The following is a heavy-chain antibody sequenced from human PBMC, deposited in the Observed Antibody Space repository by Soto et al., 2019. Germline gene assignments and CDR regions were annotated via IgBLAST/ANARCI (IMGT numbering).Heavy chain of an antibody. J-gene: IGHJ5*02. Sequence: ASVKVSCKASGGTFSSYAISWVRQAPGQGLEWMGGIIPIFGTANYAQKFQGRVTITADESTSTAYMELSSLRSEDTAVYYCAREKSAGTYWFDPWGQGTLVTVSS. CDR2: IIPIFGTA. CDR1: GGTFSSYA. V-gene: IGHV1-69*13. D-gene: IGHD1-7*01. CDR3: AREKSAGTYWFDP.